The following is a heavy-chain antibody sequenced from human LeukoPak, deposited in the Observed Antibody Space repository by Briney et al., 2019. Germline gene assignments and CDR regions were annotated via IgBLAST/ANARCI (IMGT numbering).Heavy chain of an antibody. CDR2: ISDDGNNK. Sequence: GGSLRLSCAASGFTFRSYAPHWVRQAPGKGLEWVAVISDDGNNKYYAESVKGRFTISRDNSRNTPYLQMNSLRAEDTAVYYCARDRSGWSSVIYYWGQGTLVTVSS. V-gene: IGHV3-30*04. CDR3: ARDRSGWSSVIYY. D-gene: IGHD3-3*01. CDR1: GFTFRSYA. J-gene: IGHJ4*02.